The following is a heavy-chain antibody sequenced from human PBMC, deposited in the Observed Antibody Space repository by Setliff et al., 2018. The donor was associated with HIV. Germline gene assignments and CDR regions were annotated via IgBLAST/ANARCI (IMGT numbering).Heavy chain of an antibody. CDR2: IYPSDSRT. D-gene: IGHD2-15*01. CDR3: ARHNPCSDGNCVHFDY. J-gene: IGHJ4*02. Sequence: GESLKISCKGSGYSFTTYWIAWVRQIPGKGLEWLGNIYPSDSRTSYGPAFQGQVTISADKSIDIAYLQWGSLQASDTAIYYCARHNPCSDGNCVHFDYWGQGTLVTVSS. CDR1: GYSFTTYW. V-gene: IGHV5-51*01.